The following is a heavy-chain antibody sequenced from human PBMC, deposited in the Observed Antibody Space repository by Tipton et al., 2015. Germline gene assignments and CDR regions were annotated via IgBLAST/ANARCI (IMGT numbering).Heavy chain of an antibody. Sequence: LSLTCSVSGDSINRYYWSWIRQPPGKGLEWVSTISGSGGSTYYADSVKGRFTISRDNSQNTLYLQMNSLRAEDTAVYYCARSGGYGWDQWGQGTLVTVSS. CDR3: ARSGGYGWDQ. CDR2: ISGSGGST. CDR1: GDSINRYY. J-gene: IGHJ4*02. D-gene: IGHD5-12*01. V-gene: IGHV3-23*01.